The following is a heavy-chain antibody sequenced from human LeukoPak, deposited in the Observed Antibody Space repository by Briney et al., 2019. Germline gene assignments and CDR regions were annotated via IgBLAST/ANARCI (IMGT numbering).Heavy chain of an antibody. V-gene: IGHV3-74*01. CDR1: GFTFSSYW. CDR3: ASPYSSGYFDY. D-gene: IGHD6-19*01. Sequence: GGSLRLSCAASGFTFSSYWMHWVRQAPGKGLVWVSRINSDGSSTSYADSVKGRFTISRDNAKNTLYLQMNSLRAEDTAVYYCASPYSSGYFDYWGQGTLVTVSS. CDR2: INSDGSST. J-gene: IGHJ4*02.